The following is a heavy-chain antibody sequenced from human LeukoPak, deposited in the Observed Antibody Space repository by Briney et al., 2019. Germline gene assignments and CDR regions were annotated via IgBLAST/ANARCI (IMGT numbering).Heavy chain of an antibody. D-gene: IGHD6-19*01. Sequence: SETLSLTCTVSGGSLSSYYWTWIRQPPGKGLEWIGYIYYTGNTNYNPSLKSRVTISVDTSKNQFSLKLSSVTAADTAVYYCARASYSSGWLPFDYWGQGTLVTVSS. J-gene: IGHJ4*02. CDR3: ARASYSSGWLPFDY. V-gene: IGHV4-59*01. CDR2: IYYTGNT. CDR1: GGSLSSYY.